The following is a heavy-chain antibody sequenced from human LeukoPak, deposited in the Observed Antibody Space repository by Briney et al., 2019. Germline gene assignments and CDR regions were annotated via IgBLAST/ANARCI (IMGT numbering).Heavy chain of an antibody. V-gene: IGHV3-48*03. CDR3: ARDRSLPAAIYVRCYMDV. CDR2: ISSSGSTI. Sequence: GGSLRLSCAASGFTFSSYEMNWVRQAPGKGLERDSYISSSGSTIYYAYSVKGRFTISRDNAKNSLYVQMNSLRAEDTAVYYCARDRSLPAAIYVRCYMDVWGKGTTVTISS. CDR1: GFTFSSYE. J-gene: IGHJ6*03. D-gene: IGHD2-2*01.